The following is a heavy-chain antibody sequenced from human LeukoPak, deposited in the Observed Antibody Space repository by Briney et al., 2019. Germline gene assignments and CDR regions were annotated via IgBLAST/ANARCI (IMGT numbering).Heavy chain of an antibody. CDR3: ARDRGAWGDYYYMDV. V-gene: IGHV1-69*05. CDR2: IIPIFGTA. J-gene: IGHJ6*03. Sequence: GASVKVSCKASGGTFSSYAISWVRQAPGQGLEWMGGIIPIFGTANYAQKFQGRVTITTDESTSTAYMELSSLRSEDTAVYYCARDRGAWGDYYYMDVWGKGTTVTVSS. D-gene: IGHD3-10*01. CDR1: GGTFSSYA.